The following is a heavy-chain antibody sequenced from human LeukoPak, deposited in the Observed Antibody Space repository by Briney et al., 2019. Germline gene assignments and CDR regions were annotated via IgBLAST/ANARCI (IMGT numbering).Heavy chain of an antibody. Sequence: SETLSLTCTVSGGSISSYYWSWIRQPPGKGLEWIGCIYYSGSTNYNPSLKSRVTISVDTSKNQLSLKLSSVTAADTAVYYCARRLIVGTVDYFDYWGQGTLVTVSS. D-gene: IGHD1-26*01. CDR3: ARRLIVGTVDYFDY. J-gene: IGHJ4*02. CDR2: IYYSGST. V-gene: IGHV4-59*08. CDR1: GGSISSYY.